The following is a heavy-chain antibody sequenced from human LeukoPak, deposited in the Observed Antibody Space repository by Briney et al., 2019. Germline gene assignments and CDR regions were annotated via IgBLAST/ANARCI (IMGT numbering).Heavy chain of an antibody. CDR2: IFYSGST. CDR1: GGSISSYY. V-gene: IGHV4-59*12. J-gene: IGHJ3*02. CDR3: AKSNGYGLVDI. D-gene: IGHD3-10*01. Sequence: PSETLSLTCTVSGGSISSYYWSWIRQPPGKGLEWIGNIFYSGSTYYSPSLKSRVTISLDTSRNQFFLKLNSVTAADTAVYYCAKSNGYGLVDIWGQGTMVTVSS.